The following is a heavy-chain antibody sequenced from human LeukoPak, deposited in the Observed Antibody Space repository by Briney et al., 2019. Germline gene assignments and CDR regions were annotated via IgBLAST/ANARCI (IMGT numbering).Heavy chain of an antibody. J-gene: IGHJ3*02. CDR3: AKDTATIFGVVIDAFDI. Sequence: PVGSLRLSCAASGITFSTYAMSWVRQAPGKGLEWVSGISGSGGSTYYADSVKGRFTISRDNSKNTLYLQMNSLRAEDTAVYYCAKDTATIFGVVIDAFDIWGQGTMVTVSS. CDR2: ISGSGGST. CDR1: GITFSTYA. V-gene: IGHV3-23*01. D-gene: IGHD3-3*01.